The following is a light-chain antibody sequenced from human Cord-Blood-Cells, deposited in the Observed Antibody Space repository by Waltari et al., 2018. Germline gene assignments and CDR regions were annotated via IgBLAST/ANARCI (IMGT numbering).Light chain of an antibody. Sequence: DFKLTQPPPSLSASVGDRVTITCQASQDISNYLNWYQQKPGKAPKLLIYDASNLETGVPSRFSGSGSGTDFTFTISSLQPEDIATYYCQQYDNLPSITFGQGTRLEIK. CDR2: DAS. CDR1: QDISNY. CDR3: QQYDNLPSIT. V-gene: IGKV1-33*01. J-gene: IGKJ5*01.